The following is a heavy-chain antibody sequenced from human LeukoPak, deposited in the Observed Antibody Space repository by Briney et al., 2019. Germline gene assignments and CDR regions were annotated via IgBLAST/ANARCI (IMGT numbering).Heavy chain of an antibody. Sequence: SVKVSCRSSGGTFNTHIFNWVRQAPGQGLAWMGRITPVIGTTKYAQRFQARVTITADRSTSTAYLELRGLTYDDTAVYYCTRVTLRGSKYNWFDPWGQGTHVSVSS. CDR2: ITPVIGTT. V-gene: IGHV1-69*08. CDR3: TRVTLRGSKYNWFDP. D-gene: IGHD1-26*01. J-gene: IGHJ5*02. CDR1: GGTFNTHI.